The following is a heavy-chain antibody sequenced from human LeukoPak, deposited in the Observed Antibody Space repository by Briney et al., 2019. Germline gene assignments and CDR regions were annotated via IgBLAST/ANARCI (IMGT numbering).Heavy chain of an antibody. CDR2: INPSGGST. D-gene: IGHD3-9*01. J-gene: IGHJ4*02. Sequence: ASVKVSCKASGYTFTSCYMHWVRQAPGQGLEWMGIINPSGGSTSYAQKFQGRVTMTRDTSTSTVYMELSSLRSEDTAVYYCARLLSNYDILTGYYRVPGDYWGQGTLVTVSS. CDR1: GYTFTSCY. V-gene: IGHV1-46*01. CDR3: ARLLSNYDILTGYYRVPGDY.